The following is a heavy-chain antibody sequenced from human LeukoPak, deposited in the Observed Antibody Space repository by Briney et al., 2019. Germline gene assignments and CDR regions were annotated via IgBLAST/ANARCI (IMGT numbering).Heavy chain of an antibody. V-gene: IGHV5-51*01. CDR2: IYPGDPVT. CDR1: GYTFTSYW. Sequence: GESLKISCKGTGYTFTSYWIGWVRQMPGKGLEWMGIIYPGDPVTRYSPSFQGQVTISADKSISTAYLQWSSLKASDTAMYYCVRRGDGYNLNFDYWGQGTLVTVSS. D-gene: IGHD5-24*01. CDR3: VRRGDGYNLNFDY. J-gene: IGHJ4*02.